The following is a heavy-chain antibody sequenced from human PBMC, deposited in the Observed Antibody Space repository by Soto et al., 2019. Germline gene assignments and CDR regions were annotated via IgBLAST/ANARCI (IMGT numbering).Heavy chain of an antibody. Sequence: LRLSCAASGFTFSGYGMHWVRQAPGKGLEWVAVIWYDGSNKYYADSVKGRFTISRDNSKNTLDLQMNSLRAEDTAVYYCARDPAQYDMDVWGQGTTVTVSS. CDR1: GFTFSGYG. CDR2: IWYDGSNK. V-gene: IGHV3-33*01. CDR3: ARDPAQYDMDV. J-gene: IGHJ6*02.